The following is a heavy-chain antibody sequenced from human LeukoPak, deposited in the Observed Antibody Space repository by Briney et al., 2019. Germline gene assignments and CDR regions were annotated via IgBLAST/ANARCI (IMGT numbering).Heavy chain of an antibody. CDR1: GGTFSSYA. J-gene: IGHJ5*02. D-gene: IGHD2-2*01. Sequence: ASVKVSCKASGGTFSSYAISWVRQAPGQGLEGMGGIIPIFGTANYAQKFHGRVTITADASTSTAYMELSSLRSEDTAVYYCARVSVVPAAMGTWFDPWGQGTLVTVSS. V-gene: IGHV1-69*13. CDR3: ARVSVVPAAMGTWFDP. CDR2: IIPIFGTA.